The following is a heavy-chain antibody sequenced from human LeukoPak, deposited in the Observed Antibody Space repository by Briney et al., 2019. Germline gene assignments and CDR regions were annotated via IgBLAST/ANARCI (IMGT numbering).Heavy chain of an antibody. J-gene: IGHJ5*02. Sequence: APVKVSCKASGYTFTGYYMHWVRQAPGQGLEWMGWINPNSGGTNYAQKFQGRVTMTRDTSISTAYMELSRLRSDDTAVYYCARVTMIVVVNDWFDPWGQGTLVTVSS. CDR2: INPNSGGT. CDR3: ARVTMIVVVNDWFDP. CDR1: GYTFTGYY. V-gene: IGHV1-2*02. D-gene: IGHD3-22*01.